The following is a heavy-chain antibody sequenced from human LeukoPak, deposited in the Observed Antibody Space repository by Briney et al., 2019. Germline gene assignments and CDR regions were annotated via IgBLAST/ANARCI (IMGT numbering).Heavy chain of an antibody. D-gene: IGHD5-12*01. J-gene: IGHJ4*02. Sequence: GSLRLSCAASGFTFSTYSMHWVRQAPGKGLEYVSAISNNGGNTYYADSVKGRFTISRDNSRNTLYLQLSSLRAEDTAVYYCGNGYDWYYWGQGTLVTVSS. CDR1: GFTFSTYS. CDR3: GNGYDWYY. CDR2: ISNNGGNT. V-gene: IGHV3-64D*09.